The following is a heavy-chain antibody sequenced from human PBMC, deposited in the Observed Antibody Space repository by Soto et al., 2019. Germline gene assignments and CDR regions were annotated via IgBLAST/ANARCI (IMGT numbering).Heavy chain of an antibody. CDR2: MSYDGSNR. V-gene: IGHV3-30*03. CDR3: ARDAMYRLEFPSMYKFDY. Sequence: QVHLVESGGGVVQSGRSLRLSCAASGFTFSSYGMHWVRQAPGKGLEWVAVMSYDGSNRYYEDSVKGRFTISRDSSKSALYLRMSDLRPEDTAVYYCARDAMYRLEFPSMYKFDYWGQGILVTVSS. CDR1: GFTFSSYG. D-gene: IGHD1-20*01. J-gene: IGHJ4*02.